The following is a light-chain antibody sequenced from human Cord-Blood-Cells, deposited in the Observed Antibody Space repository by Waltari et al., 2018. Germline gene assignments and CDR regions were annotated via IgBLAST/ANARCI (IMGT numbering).Light chain of an antibody. V-gene: IGLV2-23*01. CDR3: CSYAGSRV. Sequence: QSALTQPASVSGSPGQSITISCTGTSSDDGSYNLVSWYQQHPGKAPKLMIYEGSKRPSGVSNRFSGSKSGNTASLTISGLQAEDEADYYCCSYAGSRVFGGGTKLTVL. CDR2: EGS. CDR1: SSDDGSYNL. J-gene: IGLJ3*02.